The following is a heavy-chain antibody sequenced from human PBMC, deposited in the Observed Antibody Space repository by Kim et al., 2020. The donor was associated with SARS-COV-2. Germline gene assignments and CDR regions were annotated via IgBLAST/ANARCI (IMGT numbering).Heavy chain of an antibody. Sequence: GGSLRLSCAASGFTFSSYEMNWVRQAPGKGLEWVSYISGSGSTVSYADSVKGRFTISRDNAANSLYLQMNSLRAEDTGLYYCARESATAGADYWGQGTLVTVSS. CDR1: GFTFSSYE. J-gene: IGHJ4*02. CDR2: ISGSGSTV. D-gene: IGHD2-21*02. V-gene: IGHV3-48*03. CDR3: ARESATAGADY.